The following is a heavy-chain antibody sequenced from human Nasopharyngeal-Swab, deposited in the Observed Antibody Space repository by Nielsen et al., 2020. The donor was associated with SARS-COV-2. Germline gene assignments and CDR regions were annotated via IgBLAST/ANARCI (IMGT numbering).Heavy chain of an antibody. V-gene: IGHV5-51*01. Sequence: GESLKISCKGSGYSFTSYWIGWVRQMPGKGLEWMGIIYPGDSDTRYSPSFQGQVTISADKSISTAYLQWSSLKASDTAMYYCARRAVAGTGYYGMDVWGQGTTVTVSS. CDR2: IYPGDSDT. D-gene: IGHD6-19*01. CDR3: ARRAVAGTGYYGMDV. J-gene: IGHJ6*02. CDR1: GYSFTSYW.